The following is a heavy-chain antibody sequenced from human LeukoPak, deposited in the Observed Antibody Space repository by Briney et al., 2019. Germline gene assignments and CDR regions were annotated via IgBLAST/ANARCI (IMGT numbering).Heavy chain of an antibody. CDR1: GFAFSSYA. CDR2: ITGSGDST. D-gene: IGHD6-19*01. J-gene: IGHJ5*02. Sequence: GGSLRLSCVASGFAFSSYAMSWVRQAPGKGLEWVSAITGSGDSTYYADSVKGRFSISRDKSKNTLYLQMNSLRAEDTAVYYCTKDRLSSGCYNYFDPWGQGALVTVSS. CDR3: TKDRLSSGCYNYFDP. V-gene: IGHV3-23*01.